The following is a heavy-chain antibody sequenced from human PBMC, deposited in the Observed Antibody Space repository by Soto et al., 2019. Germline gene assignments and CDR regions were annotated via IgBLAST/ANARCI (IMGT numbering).Heavy chain of an antibody. V-gene: IGHV4-59*01. J-gene: IGHJ4*02. CDR2: IYYSGST. CDR3: ARNDYYGSGSPNFDY. D-gene: IGHD3-10*01. Sequence: PSETLSLTCTVSGGSISSYYWSWTRQPPGKGLEWIGYIYYSGSTNYNPSLKSRVTISVDTSKNQFSLKLSSVTAADTAVYYCARNDYYGSGSPNFDYWGQGTLVTVSS. CDR1: GGSISSYY.